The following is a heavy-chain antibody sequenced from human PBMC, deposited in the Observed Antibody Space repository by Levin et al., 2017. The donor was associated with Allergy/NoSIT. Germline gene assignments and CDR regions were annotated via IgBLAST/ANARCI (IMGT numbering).Heavy chain of an antibody. D-gene: IGHD6-19*01. V-gene: IGHV3-9*01. J-gene: IGHJ4*02. Sequence: PGGSLRLSCAASGFTFDDYAMHWVRQAPGKGLEWVSGISWNSGSIGYADSVKGRFTISRDNAKNSLYLQMNSLRAEDTALYYCAKERAQQWSFDYWGQGTLVTVSS. CDR2: ISWNSGSI. CDR1: GFTFDDYA. CDR3: AKERAQQWSFDY.